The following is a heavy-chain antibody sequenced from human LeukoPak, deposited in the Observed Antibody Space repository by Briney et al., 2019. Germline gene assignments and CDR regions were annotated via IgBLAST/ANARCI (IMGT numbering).Heavy chain of an antibody. CDR2: ISSSGSTI. Sequence: GGSLRLSCAASGFTFSDYYMSWIRQAPGKGLEWVSYISSSGSTIYYADSVKGRFTISRDNAKNSLYLQMNSLRAEDTAVYYCAREIVRMVRRVKYFDYWGQGTLVTVSS. V-gene: IGHV3-11*04. J-gene: IGHJ4*02. CDR3: AREIVRMVRRVKYFDY. D-gene: IGHD3-10*01. CDR1: GFTFSDYY.